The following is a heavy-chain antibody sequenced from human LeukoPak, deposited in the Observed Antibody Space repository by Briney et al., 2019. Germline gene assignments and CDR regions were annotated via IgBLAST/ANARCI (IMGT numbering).Heavy chain of an antibody. V-gene: IGHV4-30-4*01. D-gene: IGHD3-9*01. CDR1: GGSISSGDYY. Sequence: SETLSLPCTVSGGSISSGDYYWSWIRQPPGKGLEWIRYIYYSGSTYCNPSLKSRVTISVDTSKNQFSLKLSSVTAADTAVYYCARGILPGTFDYWGQGTLVTVSS. CDR2: IYYSGST. J-gene: IGHJ4*02. CDR3: ARGILPGTFDY.